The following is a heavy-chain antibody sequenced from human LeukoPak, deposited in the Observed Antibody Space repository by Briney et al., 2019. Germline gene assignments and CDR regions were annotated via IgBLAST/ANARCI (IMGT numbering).Heavy chain of an antibody. CDR1: GGSITSSNW. Sequence: SETLSLTCAVSGGSITSSNWWSWVRQPPGKGLEWIGEIYHSGSTNYNPSLKSRVIISVDKSKNQFSLKLSSVTAADTAVYYCARDVVAAAGTWDYWGQGTLVTVSS. J-gene: IGHJ4*02. CDR3: ARDVVAAAGTWDY. D-gene: IGHD6-13*01. V-gene: IGHV4-4*02. CDR2: IYHSGST.